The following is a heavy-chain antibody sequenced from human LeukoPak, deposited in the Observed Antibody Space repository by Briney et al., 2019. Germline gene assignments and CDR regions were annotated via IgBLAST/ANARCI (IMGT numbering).Heavy chain of an antibody. Sequence: GGSLRLSCAASGFTFSNAWMSWVRQAPGKGLEWVGRFKSKTDGGTTDYAAPVKGRFTISRDDSKNTLYLQMNSLKTEDTAVYYCTTDWLLDIPTTPFDYWGQGTLVTVSS. D-gene: IGHD3-9*01. CDR1: GFTFSNAW. CDR3: TTDWLLDIPTTPFDY. V-gene: IGHV3-15*01. J-gene: IGHJ4*02. CDR2: FKSKTDGGTT.